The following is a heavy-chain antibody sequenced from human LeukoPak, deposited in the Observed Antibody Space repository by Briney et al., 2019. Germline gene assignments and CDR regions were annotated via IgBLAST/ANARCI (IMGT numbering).Heavy chain of an antibody. J-gene: IGHJ4*02. CDR3: ARDSSGWFDY. CDR2: IYTSGST. D-gene: IGHD6-19*01. V-gene: IGHV4-4*07. CDR1: GFTFSSYW. Sequence: GSLRLSCAASGFTFSSYWMSWIRQPAGKGLEWTGRIYTSGSTNYNPSLKSRVTISVDTSKNQFSLKLSSVTAADTAVYYCARDSSGWFDYWGQGTLVTVSS.